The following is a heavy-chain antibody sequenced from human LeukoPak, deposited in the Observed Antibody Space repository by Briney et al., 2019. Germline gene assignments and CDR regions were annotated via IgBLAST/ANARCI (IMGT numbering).Heavy chain of an antibody. CDR3: ARGRLCQTVLGVISECNWFAP. Sequence: GGSLRLSCAASGFTFSNYAMSWVRQAPGKGLEWVSGISGSGGSTNYADSVKGRFTISRDNAKNTLYLQMNSLRAEDTAVYYCARGRLCQTVLGVISECNWFAPWGQGTLVTVSS. D-gene: IGHD3-10*01. V-gene: IGHV3-23*01. J-gene: IGHJ5*02. CDR1: GFTFSNYA. CDR2: ISGSGGST.